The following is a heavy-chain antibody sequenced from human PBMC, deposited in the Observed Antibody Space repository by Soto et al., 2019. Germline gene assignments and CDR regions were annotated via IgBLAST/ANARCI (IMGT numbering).Heavy chain of an antibody. V-gene: IGHV4-30-2*01. Sequence: SETLSLTCAVSGGSISSGGYSWSWIRQPPGKGLEWIGYIYHSGSTYYNPSLKSRVTISVDTSKNQFSLKLSSVTAADTAVYYCARDASSSWPSGWFDPWGQGTLVTVSS. J-gene: IGHJ5*02. CDR3: ARDASSSWPSGWFDP. CDR2: IYHSGST. D-gene: IGHD6-13*01. CDR1: GGSISSGGYS.